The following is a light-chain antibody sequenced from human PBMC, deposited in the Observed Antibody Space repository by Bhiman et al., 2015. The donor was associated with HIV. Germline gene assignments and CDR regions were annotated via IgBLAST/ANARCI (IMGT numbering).Light chain of an antibody. J-gene: IGLJ1*01. Sequence: QSALTQPASVSGSPGQSITISCTGTSSDVGGYNSVSWFQQHPGKAPKLMIYDVSNRPSGVSNRFSGSKSGNTASLTISGLQAEDEADYCSSYTSSSTYVFGTGTKVTV. CDR3: SSYTSSSTYV. CDR1: SSDVGGYNS. V-gene: IGLV2-14*03. CDR2: DVS.